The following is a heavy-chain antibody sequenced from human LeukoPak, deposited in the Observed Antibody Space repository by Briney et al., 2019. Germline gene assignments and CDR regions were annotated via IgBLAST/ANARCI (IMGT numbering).Heavy chain of an antibody. D-gene: IGHD1-1*01. CDR3: ARGSHNWNDDQPSDV. CDR2: INRDARTS. V-gene: IGHV3-74*01. J-gene: IGHJ3*01. CDR1: EPTFSNYW. Sequence: GGSLRLSCVASEPTFSNYWMHWVRQTPGKGLVWVSRINRDARTSYYAGSVKGRFAISGDNAKNTLYLQMNSLRAEDTAIYYCARGSHNWNDDQPSDVWGQGTMVTVSS.